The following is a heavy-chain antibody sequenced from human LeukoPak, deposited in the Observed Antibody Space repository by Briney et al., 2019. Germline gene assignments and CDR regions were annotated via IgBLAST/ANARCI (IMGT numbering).Heavy chain of an antibody. D-gene: IGHD2-2*01. Sequence: SETLSLTCAVYSGSFSGYYWSWIRQPPGKGLEWIGEINHSGSTNYNPSLKSRVTISVDTSKNQFSLKLSSVTAADTAVYYCARKRLVGYCSSTSCYGTSPFDYWGQGTLVTVSS. V-gene: IGHV4-34*01. J-gene: IGHJ4*02. CDR1: SGSFSGYY. CDR3: ARKRLVGYCSSTSCYGTSPFDY. CDR2: INHSGST.